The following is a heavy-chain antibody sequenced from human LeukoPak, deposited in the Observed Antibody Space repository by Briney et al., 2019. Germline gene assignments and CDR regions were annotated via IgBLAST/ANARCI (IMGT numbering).Heavy chain of an antibody. CDR3: ASHAGGELTHFDY. CDR2: ISGSGGST. D-gene: IGHD3-10*01. J-gene: IGHJ4*02. CDR1: GFTFGDYA. Sequence: GGSLRLSCTASGFTFGDYAMSWVRQAPGKGLEWVSAISGSGGSTYYADSVKGRFTISRDNSKNTLYLQMNSLRAEDTAVYYCASHAGGELTHFDYWGQGTLVTVSS. V-gene: IGHV3-23*01.